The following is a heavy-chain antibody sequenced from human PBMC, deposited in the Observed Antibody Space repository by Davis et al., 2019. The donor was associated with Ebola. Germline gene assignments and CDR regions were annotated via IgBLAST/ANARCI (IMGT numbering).Heavy chain of an antibody. CDR2: IKEDGSEQ. Sequence: GGSLRLSCAASGITFSSVCMTWVRQAPGKGLEWVANIKEDGSEQYYVDSVRGRFTISRDNARNSVFLHMNSLRAEDTAVYYCARDVGVEFDYWGQGALVTVSS. CDR3: ARDVGVEFDY. J-gene: IGHJ4*02. D-gene: IGHD3-10*01. CDR1: GITFSSVC. V-gene: IGHV3-7*03.